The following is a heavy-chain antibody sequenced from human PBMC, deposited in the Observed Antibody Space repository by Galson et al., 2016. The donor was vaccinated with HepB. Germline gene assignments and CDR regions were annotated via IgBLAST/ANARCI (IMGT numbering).Heavy chain of an antibody. CDR2: ITGTTFAT. V-gene: IGHV3-23*01. D-gene: IGHD3-10*01. J-gene: IGHJ6*02. CDR1: GFRFSTYA. Sequence: SLRLSCAASGFRFSTYAMTWVRQAPGKGLEWVSGITGTTFATYYADSVRGRFTISRDNSNHMLYLHMNSLRAEDTAVYYCAKGSYYGSAYLYGLAVRGQGTSVTVS. CDR3: AKGSYYGSAYLYGLAV.